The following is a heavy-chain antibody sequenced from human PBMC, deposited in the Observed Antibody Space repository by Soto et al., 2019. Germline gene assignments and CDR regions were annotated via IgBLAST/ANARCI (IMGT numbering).Heavy chain of an antibody. CDR3: ARAQNTIFGVVTVPTNWFDP. D-gene: IGHD3-3*01. J-gene: IGHJ5*02. CDR2: ISAYNGNT. CDR1: GYTFTSYG. Sequence: ASVKVSCKASGYTFTSYGISWVRLAPGQGLEWMGWISAYNGNTNYAQKLQGRVTMTTDTSTSTAYMELRSLRSDDTAVYYCARAQNTIFGVVTVPTNWFDPWGQGTLVTVSS. V-gene: IGHV1-18*01.